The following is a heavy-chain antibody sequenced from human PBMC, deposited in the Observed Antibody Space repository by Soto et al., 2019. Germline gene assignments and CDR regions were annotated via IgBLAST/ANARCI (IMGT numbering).Heavy chain of an antibody. CDR2: SIANGGT. Sequence: PGGSLRLSCAASGFTFNHYAMSWVRQAPGKGLGWVSISIANGGTFYEDSVKGRCTISRDNSKNTVYLHRSSLVVEDTATYYYVKDYTLAADPSSVLLFDYWGQGALVTVSS. V-gene: IGHV3-23*01. J-gene: IGHJ4*02. CDR1: GFTFNHYA. CDR3: VKDYTLAADPSSVLLFDY. D-gene: IGHD2-15*01.